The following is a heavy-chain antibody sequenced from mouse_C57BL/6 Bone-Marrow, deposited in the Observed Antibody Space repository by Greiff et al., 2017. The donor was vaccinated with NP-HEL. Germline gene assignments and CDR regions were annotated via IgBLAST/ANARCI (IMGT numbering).Heavy chain of an antibody. V-gene: IGHV1-5*01. CDR3: TRFYGNYGYWYFDV. Sequence: EVQLQESGTVLARPRASVKMSCKTSGYTFTSYWMHWVKQRPGQGLEWIGAIYPGNSDTSYNQKFKGKAKLTAVTSASTAYMELSSLTNEDSAVYYCTRFYGNYGYWYFDVWGTGTTVTVSS. CDR2: IYPGNSDT. CDR1: GYTFTSYW. J-gene: IGHJ1*03. D-gene: IGHD2-1*01.